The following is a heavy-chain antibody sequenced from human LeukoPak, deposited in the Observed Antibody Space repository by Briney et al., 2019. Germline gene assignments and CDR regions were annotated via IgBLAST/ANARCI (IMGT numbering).Heavy chain of an antibody. CDR1: GGSISSYY. J-gene: IGHJ4*02. D-gene: IGHD1-1*01. CDR2: IYYNGAT. CDR3: ARGTGGRD. Sequence: SETLSLTCTVSGGSISSYYWSWIRQPPGEGLEWIAYIYYNGATNYNPSLKSRVTISVDTSKNQFSLKLSSVTAADTAVYYCARGTGGRDWGQGTLVTVSS. V-gene: IGHV4-59*12.